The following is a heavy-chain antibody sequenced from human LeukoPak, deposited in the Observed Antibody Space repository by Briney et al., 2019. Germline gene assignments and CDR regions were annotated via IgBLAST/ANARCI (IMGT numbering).Heavy chain of an antibody. CDR3: AKERVTVGATGLNDL. CDR2: ISSSSSTI. V-gene: IGHV3-48*01. D-gene: IGHD1-26*01. Sequence: GGSLRLSCAASGFTFSSYSMNWVRQAPGKGLEWVSYISSSSSTIYYADSVKGRFTISRDNAKNSLYLQMNSLRAEDTAVYYCAKERVTVGATGLNDLWGRGPLVTVSS. CDR1: GFTFSSYS. J-gene: IGHJ2*01.